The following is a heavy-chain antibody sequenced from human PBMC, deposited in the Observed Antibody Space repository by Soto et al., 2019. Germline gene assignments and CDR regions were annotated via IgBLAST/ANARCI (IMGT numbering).Heavy chain of an antibody. V-gene: IGHV4-59*08. Sequence: SETLSLTCTVSGDSISTDYWSWIRQSPGKGLEWIGFIYYGGSTNYNPSLKSRVTISVDTPKNQFSLKLSSVTAADTAVYYCAKNWNWGSLVHRGQRTLVTGSS. J-gene: IGHJ4*02. CDR2: IYYGGST. CDR3: AKNWNWGSLVH. D-gene: IGHD7-27*01. CDR1: GDSISTDY.